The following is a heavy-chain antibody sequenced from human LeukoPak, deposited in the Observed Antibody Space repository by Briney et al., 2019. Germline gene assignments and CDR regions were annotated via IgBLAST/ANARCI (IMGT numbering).Heavy chain of an antibody. J-gene: IGHJ4*02. CDR2: ISYHGSNK. CDR1: GFNFSDNA. CDR3: AKAPHYSDSSGYPDY. V-gene: IGHV3-30*04. D-gene: IGHD3-22*01. Sequence: GGSLRLSCTASGFNFSDNAIHWVRQAPGKGLEWVAAISYHGSNKYYADSVKGRFTISRDNSKNTLYLQMSSLRAEDTAVYYCAKAPHYSDSSGYPDYWGQGTLVTVSS.